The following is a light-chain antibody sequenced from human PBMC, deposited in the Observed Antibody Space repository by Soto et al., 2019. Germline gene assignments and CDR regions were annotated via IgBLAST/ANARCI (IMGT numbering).Light chain of an antibody. CDR1: SSDVGCYNY. CDR2: KVS. V-gene: IGLV2-14*01. Sequence: QSVLTQPASVSGSPGQSITISCTGTSSDVGCYNYVSWYQQHPGKAPKLMIYKVSNRPSGVSNRFSGSKSGNTASLTISGLQAEDEADYYCSSYTSSSTPYVFGTGTKVTVL. CDR3: SSYTSSSTPYV. J-gene: IGLJ1*01.